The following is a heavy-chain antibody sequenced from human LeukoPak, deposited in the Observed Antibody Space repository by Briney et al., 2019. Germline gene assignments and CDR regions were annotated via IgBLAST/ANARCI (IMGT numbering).Heavy chain of an antibody. V-gene: IGHV4-39*07. Sequence: SETPSLTCTVSGGSISSNNYYWGWIRQPPGKGLEWIGSIYYSGTTFYNPSLKSRVTISVDTSKNQFSLKLSSVTAADTAVYYCARSRYFDWLPYWYFDLWGRGTLVTVSS. J-gene: IGHJ2*01. CDR3: ARSRYFDWLPYWYFDL. D-gene: IGHD3-9*01. CDR2: IYYSGTT. CDR1: GGSISSNNYY.